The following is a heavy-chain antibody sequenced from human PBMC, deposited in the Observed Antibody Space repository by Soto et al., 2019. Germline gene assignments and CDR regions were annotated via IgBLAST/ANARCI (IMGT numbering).Heavy chain of an antibody. CDR2: IFWNDDE. CDR1: GFSLTTSGVG. J-gene: IGHJ4*02. D-gene: IGHD5-18*01. Sequence: SGPTVVNPTQTLTLTCTFSGFSLTTSGVGVGWIRQPPGKALEWLALIFWNDDERYSPSLNSRLTITKDTSKNQVVLTMTNMDPVDTATYHCVHTGYSYDPFGYWGRGTLVTVSS. V-gene: IGHV2-5*01. CDR3: VHTGYSYDPFGY.